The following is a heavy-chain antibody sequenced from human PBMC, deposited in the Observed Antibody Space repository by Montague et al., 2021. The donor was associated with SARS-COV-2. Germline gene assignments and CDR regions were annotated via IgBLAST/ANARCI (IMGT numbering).Heavy chain of an antibody. V-gene: IGHV4-31*03. CDR2: IYYTGSS. J-gene: IGHJ4*02. CDR3: ARGGRAYCSGGSCYFVFDY. D-gene: IGHD2-15*01. Sequence: TLSLTCTVSGDSISSSAYYWSWIRQHPGKGLEWIGYIYYTGSSYYNPTLGSRLTISVDTSKNQFSLKLNSVTAAETAVYYCARGGRAYCSGGSCYFVFDYWGQGTLVTVSP. CDR1: GDSISSSAYY.